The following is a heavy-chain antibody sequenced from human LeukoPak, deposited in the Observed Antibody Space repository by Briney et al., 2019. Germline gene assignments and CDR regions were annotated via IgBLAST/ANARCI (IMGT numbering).Heavy chain of an antibody. V-gene: IGHV3-11*04. J-gene: IGHJ6*03. Sequence: GGSLRLSCAASGFTFSDYYMSWIRQAPGKGLEWVSYISSSGSTIYYADSVKGRFTISRDNAKNSLYLQMNSLRAEDTAVYYCARLSAYYYGSYFYYYMGVWGKGTTVTVSS. CDR2: ISSSGSTI. D-gene: IGHD3-10*01. CDR1: GFTFSDYY. CDR3: ARLSAYYYGSYFYYYMGV.